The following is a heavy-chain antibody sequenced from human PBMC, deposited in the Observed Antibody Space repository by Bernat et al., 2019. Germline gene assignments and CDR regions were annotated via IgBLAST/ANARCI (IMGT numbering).Heavy chain of an antibody. D-gene: IGHD5-18*01. V-gene: IGHV2-5*01. Sequence: QITLKESGPALLKPTQTLTLTCSFSSTSGVGVGWIRQPPGQALEWLALIYWNDDIRYSPSLKSRLTISKDTSKNQVVLTMTNMDPVDTATYYCAHSNGYSYGFYYYYGMDVWGQGTTVTVSS. CDR3: AHSNGYSYGFYYYYGMDV. J-gene: IGHJ6*02. CDR2: IYWNDDI. CDR1: STSGVG.